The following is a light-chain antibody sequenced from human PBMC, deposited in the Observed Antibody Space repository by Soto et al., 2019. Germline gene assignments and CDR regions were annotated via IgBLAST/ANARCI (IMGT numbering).Light chain of an antibody. CDR3: QQYSNWPPIT. V-gene: IGKV3-15*01. CDR1: QSVSSN. Sequence: EIVMTQSPATLSVSPGERATLSCRASQSVSSNLAWYQQKPGQAPRLLIYGASTRATGIPARFSGSGSGTESTLTISSLQSEDFAVYYCQQYSNWPPITFGQGTRLEMK. J-gene: IGKJ5*01. CDR2: GAS.